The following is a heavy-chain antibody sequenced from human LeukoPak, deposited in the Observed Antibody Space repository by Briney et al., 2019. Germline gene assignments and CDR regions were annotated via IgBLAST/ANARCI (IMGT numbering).Heavy chain of an antibody. CDR2: ISYDGSNK. D-gene: IGHD3-22*01. V-gene: IGHV3-30-3*01. CDR1: GFTFSSYA. Sequence: PGRSLRLSCAASGFTFSSYAMHWVRQAPGKGLEWVAVISYDGSNKYYADSVKGRFTISRDNSKNTLYLQMNSLRAEDTAVYYCARDSGYREDYYYMDVWGKGTTVTVSS. J-gene: IGHJ6*03. CDR3: ARDSGYREDYYYMDV.